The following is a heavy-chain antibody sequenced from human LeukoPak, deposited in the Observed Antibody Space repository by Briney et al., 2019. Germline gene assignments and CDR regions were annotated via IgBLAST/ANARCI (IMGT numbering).Heavy chain of an antibody. D-gene: IGHD1-7*01. J-gene: IGHJ4*02. CDR2: INADGSET. V-gene: IGHV3-7*01. Sequence: VGSVRLSCAASGFTFRSYWMSWVRQAPGKGLEWVANINADGSETYYVDSVKGRFAISRDNARNSLYLHMNSLRAEDTALYYCARDPDPGTADYWGQGTLVTVSS. CDR1: GFTFRSYW. CDR3: ARDPDPGTADY.